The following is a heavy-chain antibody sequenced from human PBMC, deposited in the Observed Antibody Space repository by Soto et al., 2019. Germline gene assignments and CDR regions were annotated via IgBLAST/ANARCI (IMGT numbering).Heavy chain of an antibody. Sequence: ASVKVSCKASGYTFTSYGISWVRQAPGQGLEWMGWISAYNGNTNYAQKLQGRVTMTTDTSTSTAYMELRSLRSDDTAVYYCARDNTTGFWSGYHMDDIDYWGQGTLVTVSS. J-gene: IGHJ4*02. CDR3: ARDNTTGFWSGYHMDDIDY. D-gene: IGHD3-3*01. CDR1: GYTFTSYG. V-gene: IGHV1-18*01. CDR2: ISAYNGNT.